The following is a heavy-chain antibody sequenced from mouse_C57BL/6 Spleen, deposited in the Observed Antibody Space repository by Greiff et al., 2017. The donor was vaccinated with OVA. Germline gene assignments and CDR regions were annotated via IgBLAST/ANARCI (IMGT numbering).Heavy chain of an antibody. V-gene: IGHV1-53*01. Sequence: QVQLQQPGTELVKPGASVKLSCKASGYTFTSYWMHWVKQRPGQGLEWIGNINPSNGGTNYNEKFKSKATLTVDKSSSTAYMHLSSLTSEDSAVYYCARGSYGYGGFDYWGQGTTLTVSS. CDR3: ARGSYGYGGFDY. D-gene: IGHD2-2*01. CDR2: INPSNGGT. CDR1: GYTFTSYW. J-gene: IGHJ2*01.